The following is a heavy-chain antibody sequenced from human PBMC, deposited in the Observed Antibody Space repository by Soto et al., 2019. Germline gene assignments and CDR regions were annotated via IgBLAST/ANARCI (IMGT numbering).Heavy chain of an antibody. J-gene: IGHJ3*02. CDR3: ARVVTDPFHDSGDLGSGGDDFDI. D-gene: IGHD4-17*01. CDR2: IIPILGIA. V-gene: IGHV1-69*02. Sequence: QVQLVQSGAEVKKPGSSVKVSCKASGGTFSSYTISWVRQAPGQGLEWMGRIIPILGIANYAQKFQGRVTITADKSTSTAYMELSSLRSEDTAVYYCARVVTDPFHDSGDLGSGGDDFDIWGQGTMVTVSS. CDR1: GGTFSSYT.